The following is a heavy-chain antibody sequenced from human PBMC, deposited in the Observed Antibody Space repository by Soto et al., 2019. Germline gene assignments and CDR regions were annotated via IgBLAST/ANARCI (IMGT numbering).Heavy chain of an antibody. Sequence: GASVKVSCKASGYTFTSYDINWVRQATGQGLEWMGWMNPNSGNTGYAQKFQGRVTMTRNTSISTAYMELSSPRSEDTAVYYCARCRIIAAAGTPGYWGQGTLVTVSS. V-gene: IGHV1-8*01. CDR2: MNPNSGNT. D-gene: IGHD6-13*01. J-gene: IGHJ4*02. CDR3: ARCRIIAAAGTPGY. CDR1: GYTFTSYD.